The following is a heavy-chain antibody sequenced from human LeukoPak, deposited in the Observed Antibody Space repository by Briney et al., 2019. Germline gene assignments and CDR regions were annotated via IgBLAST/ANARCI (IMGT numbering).Heavy chain of an antibody. Sequence: ASVTVSCKASGYTFTGYYMHWVRQAPGQGLEWMGWINPNSGDTNYAQKFQGRVTMTRDTSISTAYMELSRLRSDDTAAYYCARDFSSSSTFYYMDVWGKGTTVTVSS. CDR2: INPNSGDT. CDR1: GYTFTGYY. V-gene: IGHV1-2*02. J-gene: IGHJ6*03. CDR3: ARDFSSSSTFYYMDV. D-gene: IGHD6-6*01.